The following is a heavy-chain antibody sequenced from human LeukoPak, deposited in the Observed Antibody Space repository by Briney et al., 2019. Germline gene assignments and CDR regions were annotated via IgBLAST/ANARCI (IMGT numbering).Heavy chain of an antibody. V-gene: IGHV6-1*01. CDR2: TYYRSKWYN. CDR1: GDSVSSNSAA. Sequence: SQTLSLTCAISGDSVSSNSAAWNWIRQSPSRGLEWLGRTYYRSKWYNDYAVSVKSRIIINPDTYKNQFSLQLDSVTPEDTAVYYCARGGYGDYVSLFQHWGQGTLVTVSS. CDR3: ARGGYGDYVSLFQH. J-gene: IGHJ1*01. D-gene: IGHD4-17*01.